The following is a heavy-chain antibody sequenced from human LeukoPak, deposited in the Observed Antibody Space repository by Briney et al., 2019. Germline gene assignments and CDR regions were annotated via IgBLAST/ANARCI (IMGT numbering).Heavy chain of an antibody. CDR1: GGSINNYY. V-gene: IGHV4-59*12. Sequence: SETLSLMCTVSGGSINNYYWSWIRQPPGEGLEWIGYIYYTGNTNYNTSLKSRVTMSVDTSKNQFSLKVNSVTAADTAVYYCARFEKFYDSSIHYLDYWGQGALVTVSS. CDR2: IYYTGNT. D-gene: IGHD3-22*01. J-gene: IGHJ4*02. CDR3: ARFEKFYDSSIHYLDY.